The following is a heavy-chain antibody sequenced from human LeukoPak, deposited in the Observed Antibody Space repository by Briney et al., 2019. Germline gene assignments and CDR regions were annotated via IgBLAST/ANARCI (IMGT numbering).Heavy chain of an antibody. CDR2: IIPILGIA. D-gene: IGHD4-17*01. V-gene: IGHV1-69*04. Sequence: ASVKVSCKASGGTFSSYTISWLRQAPGQGLEWMGRIIPILGIANYAQKFQGRVTITADKSTSTAYMELSSLRSEDTAVYYCAREGVTTVSTSPYYYYYMDVWSKGTTVTVSS. J-gene: IGHJ6*03. CDR3: AREGVTTVSTSPYYYYYMDV. CDR1: GGTFSSYT.